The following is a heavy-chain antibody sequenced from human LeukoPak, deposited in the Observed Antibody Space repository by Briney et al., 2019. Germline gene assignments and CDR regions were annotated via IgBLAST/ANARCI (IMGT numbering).Heavy chain of an antibody. CDR1: GFTFSGSA. J-gene: IGHJ4*02. CDR3: TRFYDFGLDY. V-gene: IGHV3-73*01. D-gene: IGHD3-3*01. CDR2: IRSKANNYAT. Sequence: PGGSLRLSCAASGFTFSGSATHWVRQASGKGLEWVGRIRSKANNYATAYAASVKGRFTVSRDDSKNTAYLQMNSLKTEDTAVYYCTRFYDFGLDYWGQGTLVTVSS.